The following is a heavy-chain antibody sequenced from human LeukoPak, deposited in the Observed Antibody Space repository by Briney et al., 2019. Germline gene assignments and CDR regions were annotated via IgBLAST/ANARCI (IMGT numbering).Heavy chain of an antibody. CDR3: ARDRQPDYDILSGYCPDGSFDY. CDR2: INPNSGGT. D-gene: IGHD3-9*01. J-gene: IGHJ4*02. V-gene: IGHV1-2*02. CDR1: GYTFTGYY. Sequence: ASVKVSCKASGYTFTGYYMHWVRQAPGQGVEWMGWINPNSGGTNYAQKFQGRVTMTRDTSISTAYMELSRLRSDDTAVYYCARDRQPDYDILSGYCPDGSFDYWGQGTLVTVSS.